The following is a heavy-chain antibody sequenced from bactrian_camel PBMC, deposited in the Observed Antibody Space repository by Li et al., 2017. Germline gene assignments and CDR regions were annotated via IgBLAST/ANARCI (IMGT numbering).Heavy chain of an antibody. V-gene: IGHV3S1*01. J-gene: IGHJ4*01. CDR3: AAGRYGVGCGGGQKAADYEY. Sequence: HVQLVESGGGSVDSGGSLRLSCAVSGSTNSAYCLGWFRQAPGKERERVAAVSTGGGSTYYADSVKGRFTISQDNAKNTVYLQMNNLKPEDTAMYYCAAGRYGVGCGGGQKAADYEYWGQGTQVTVS. D-gene: IGHD6*01. CDR2: VSTGGGST. CDR1: GSTNSAYC.